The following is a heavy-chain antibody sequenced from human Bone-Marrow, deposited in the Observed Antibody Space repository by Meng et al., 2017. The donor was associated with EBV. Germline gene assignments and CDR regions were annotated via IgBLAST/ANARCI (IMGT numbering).Heavy chain of an antibody. CDR3: ARDNYGLGDYHKSGD. Sequence: QVQLQESGPGLVKPSGXLSLTCTXSGGSISSSQWWNWVRQPPGKGLEWIGEIFHSGSTNYNPSLASRVTISIDKSKNQFSLKLNSVTAADTAVYYCARDNYGLGDYHKSGDWGQGILVTVSS. CDR2: IFHSGST. CDR1: GGSISSSQW. D-gene: IGHD3-16*01. J-gene: IGHJ4*02. V-gene: IGHV4-4*02.